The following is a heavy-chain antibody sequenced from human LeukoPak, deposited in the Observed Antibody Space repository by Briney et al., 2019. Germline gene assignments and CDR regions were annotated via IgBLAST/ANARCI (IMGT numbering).Heavy chain of an antibody. CDR3: ARITDRTIFGEIMHGFDI. CDR1: GGSISSYY. Sequence: SETLSLTCTVSGGSISSYYWSWIRQPPGKGLEWIGNIYYNGRTYYSPSLKSRGTISVDTSNNQFSLKLSSVTAADTAVYYCARITDRTIFGEIMHGFDIWGQGTPVTVSS. D-gene: IGHD3-3*01. J-gene: IGHJ3*02. CDR2: IYYNGRT. V-gene: IGHV4-59*04.